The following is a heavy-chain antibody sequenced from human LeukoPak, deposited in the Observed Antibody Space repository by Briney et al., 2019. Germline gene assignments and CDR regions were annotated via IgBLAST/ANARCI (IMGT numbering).Heavy chain of an antibody. CDR3: AREGEDTAMVDY. D-gene: IGHD5-18*01. J-gene: IGHJ4*02. V-gene: IGHV4-4*07. CDR1: GGSISSYY. Sequence: SETLSLTCTVSGGSISSYYWSWIRQPAGKGLEWIGRIYTSGSTNYNPSLKSRVTMSVDTSKNRFSLKLSSVTAADTAVYYCAREGEDTAMVDYWGQGTLVTVSS. CDR2: IYTSGST.